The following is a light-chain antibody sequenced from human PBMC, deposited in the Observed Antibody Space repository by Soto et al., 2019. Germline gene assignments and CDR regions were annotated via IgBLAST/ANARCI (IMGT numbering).Light chain of an antibody. CDR2: KAS. V-gene: IGKV1-5*03. Sequence: DIPMTQSPSTLSASVGDRVTITCRASQSISSWLAWYQQKPGKAPKLLIYKASSLESGVPLRFSGSGSGTEFTLTISSLQPDDFATYYCQQYNGTFGQGTKVEI. J-gene: IGKJ1*01. CDR3: QQYNGT. CDR1: QSISSW.